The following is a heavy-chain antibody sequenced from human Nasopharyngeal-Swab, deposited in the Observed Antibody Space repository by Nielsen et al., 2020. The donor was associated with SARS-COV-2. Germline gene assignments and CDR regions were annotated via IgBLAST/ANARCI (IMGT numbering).Heavy chain of an antibody. D-gene: IGHD3-22*01. Sequence: GGSLRLSCAASGFTFSFYGMHWVRQAPGKGLEWVAVIWYDGSHKFYADSVKGRFTISRDNSKNTLYLQMNRLRAEDTAVYYCARGPGGDYYDSSGYYVDAFDIWGQGAMVTVSS. V-gene: IGHV3-33*01. CDR2: IWYDGSHK. CDR3: ARGPGGDYYDSSGYYVDAFDI. J-gene: IGHJ3*02. CDR1: GFTFSFYG.